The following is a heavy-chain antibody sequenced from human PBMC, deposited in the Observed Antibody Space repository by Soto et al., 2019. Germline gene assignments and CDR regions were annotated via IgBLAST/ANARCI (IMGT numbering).Heavy chain of an antibody. J-gene: IGHJ3*02. D-gene: IGHD3-22*01. V-gene: IGHV4-31*02. Sequence: SETLSLTCTVSGGSISSGGYYWSWIRQHPGKGLEWIGYIYYSGSTYYNPSLKSRVTISVDTSKNQFSLKLSSVTAADTAVYYCARDLDYYDSRAGLGHAFDIWGQGTMVTVSS. CDR1: GGSISSGGYY. CDR2: IYYSGST. CDR3: ARDLDYYDSRAGLGHAFDI.